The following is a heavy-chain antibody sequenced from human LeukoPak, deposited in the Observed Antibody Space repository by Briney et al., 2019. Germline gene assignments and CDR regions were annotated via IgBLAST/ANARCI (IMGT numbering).Heavy chain of an antibody. CDR1: GYTFTSYA. Sequence: ASVKVSCKASGYTFTSYAMNWVRQAPGQGLEWMGWINTNTGNPTYAQGFTGRFVFSLDTSVSTAYLQISSLKAEDTAVYYCARVGPGIAAAEEWFDPWGQGTLVTVSS. CDR3: ARVGPGIAAAEEWFDP. J-gene: IGHJ5*02. V-gene: IGHV7-4-1*02. D-gene: IGHD6-13*01. CDR2: INTNTGNP.